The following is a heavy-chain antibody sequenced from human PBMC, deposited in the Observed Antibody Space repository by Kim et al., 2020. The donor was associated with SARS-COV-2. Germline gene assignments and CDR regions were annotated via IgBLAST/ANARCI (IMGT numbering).Heavy chain of an antibody. Sequence: SETLSLTCAVYGGSFSGYYWSWIRQPPGKGLEWIGEINHSGSTNYNPSLKSRVTISVDTSKNQFSLKLSSVTAADTAVYYCASGRGYYYGMDVWGQGTTVTVSS. CDR2: INHSGST. V-gene: IGHV4-34*01. CDR3: ASGRGYYYGMDV. CDR1: GGSFSGYY. J-gene: IGHJ6*02.